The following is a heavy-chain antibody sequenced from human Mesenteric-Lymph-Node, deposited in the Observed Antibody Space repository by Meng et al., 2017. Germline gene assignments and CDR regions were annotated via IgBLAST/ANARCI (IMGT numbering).Heavy chain of an antibody. CDR1: GGSISSGGYY. D-gene: IGHD3-22*01. CDR2: IYYSGST. Sequence: GQSQASGPGRGNPPKTLSPPRTCSGGSISSGGYYWSWIRQHPGKGLEWIGYIYYSGSTYYNPSLKSRVTISVDTSKNQFSLKLSSVTAADTAVYYCARDGGFDYYDSSGNWYFDLWGRGTLVTVSS. CDR3: ARDGGFDYYDSSGNWYFDL. J-gene: IGHJ2*01. V-gene: IGHV4-31*03.